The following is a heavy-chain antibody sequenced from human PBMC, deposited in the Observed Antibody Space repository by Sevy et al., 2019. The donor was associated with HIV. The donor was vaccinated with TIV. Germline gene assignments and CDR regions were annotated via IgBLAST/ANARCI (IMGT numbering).Heavy chain of an antibody. J-gene: IGHJ4*02. CDR2: ISGSGGST. D-gene: IGHD2-2*01. V-gene: IGHV3-23*01. CDR3: AKDQKYGRHRNKEGDY. CDR1: GFTFSSYA. Sequence: GGSLRLSCAASGFTFSSYAMSWVRQAPGKGLEWVSAISGSGGSTYYADSVKGRFTISRDNSKNTLYLQMNSLRAEDTAVYYCAKDQKYGRHRNKEGDYWGQGTLVTVSS.